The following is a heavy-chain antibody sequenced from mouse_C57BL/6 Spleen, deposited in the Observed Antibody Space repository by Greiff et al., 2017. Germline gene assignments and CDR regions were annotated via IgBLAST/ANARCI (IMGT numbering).Heavy chain of an antibody. Sequence: QVQLKESGPELVKPGASVKISCKASGYAFSSSWMNWVKQRPGKGLEWIGRIYPGDGDTNYNGKFKGKATLTADKSSSTAYMQLSSLTSEDSAVYCCARPDYYGSSSMDYWGQGTSVTVSS. CDR3: ARPDYYGSSSMDY. V-gene: IGHV1-82*01. CDR2: IYPGDGDT. CDR1: GYAFSSSW. J-gene: IGHJ4*01. D-gene: IGHD1-1*01.